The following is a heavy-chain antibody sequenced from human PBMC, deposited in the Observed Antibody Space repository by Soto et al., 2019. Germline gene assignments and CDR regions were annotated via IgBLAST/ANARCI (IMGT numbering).Heavy chain of an antibody. J-gene: IGHJ5*02. Sequence: KTSETLSLTCTVSGGSISNYYWTWVRQPAGKGLEWIGRIYTSGSTNYNPSLKSRVTMSVDNSKNTQYLQMDSLRAEDTAVYYCAKDRYINTFNWFDPWGQGTLVTVSS. CDR3: AKDRYINTFNWFDP. CDR2: IYTSGST. CDR1: GGSISNYY. D-gene: IGHD5-12*01. V-gene: IGHV4-4*07.